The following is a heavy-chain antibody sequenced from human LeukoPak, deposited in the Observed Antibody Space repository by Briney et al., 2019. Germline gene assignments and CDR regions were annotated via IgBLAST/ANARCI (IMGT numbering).Heavy chain of an antibody. D-gene: IGHD1-26*01. J-gene: IGHJ4*02. Sequence: ASVKVSCKASGYTFSDYYIHWVRQAPGQGPEWMGYINPNSDDTNFAQNFQGRVTMTRDTSISTAYMELTRLRSDDTAVYYCTTGSPPFGYWGQGTLVTVSS. CDR3: TTGSPPFGY. CDR1: GYTFSDYY. CDR2: INPNSDDT. V-gene: IGHV1-2*02.